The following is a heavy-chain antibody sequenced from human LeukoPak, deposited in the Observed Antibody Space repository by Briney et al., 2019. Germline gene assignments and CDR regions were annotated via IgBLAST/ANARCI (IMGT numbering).Heavy chain of an antibody. CDR1: GFTFSSYA. V-gene: IGHV3-23*01. D-gene: IGHD6-13*01. Sequence: GGSLRLSCAASGFTFSSYAMSWVRQAPGKGLEWVSAISGSGGSTYYADSVKGRFTISRENSKNTLYLQMNSLRAEDTAVYYCAKADGIAAALILDYWGQGTLVTVSS. CDR3: AKADGIAAALILDY. CDR2: ISGSGGST. J-gene: IGHJ4*02.